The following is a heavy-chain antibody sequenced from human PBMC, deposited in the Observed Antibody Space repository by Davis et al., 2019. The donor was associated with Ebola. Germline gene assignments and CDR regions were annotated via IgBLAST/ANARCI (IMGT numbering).Heavy chain of an antibody. CDR1: GDSISRYY. J-gene: IGHJ6*02. V-gene: IGHV4-59*08. CDR2: VYYGQA. CDR3: ARNSTGYNWYSAGGRRYGMDV. D-gene: IGHD5-24*01. Sequence: ESLKISCTVSGDSISRYYLNWIRQAPGKTLEWIGYVYYGQAIYNPSLKSRVTMSVDTSKNQISLELSSVTAADTAVYYCARNSTGYNWYSAGGRRYGMDVWGQGTTVIVS.